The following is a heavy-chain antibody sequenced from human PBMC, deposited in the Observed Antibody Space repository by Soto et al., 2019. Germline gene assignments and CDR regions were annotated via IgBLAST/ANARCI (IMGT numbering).Heavy chain of an antibody. V-gene: IGHV2-5*02. J-gene: IGHJ6*02. D-gene: IGHD2-21*02. CDR2: IYWDDDK. CDR1: GFSLSTSGVG. Sequence: SGPTLVNPTQTLTLTCTFSGFSLSTSGVGVGWIRQPPGKALEWLALIYWDDDKRYSPSLRSRLTISKDTSKNQVVLTMTNMDPVDTATYYCIQSRCGGDCLQSYAAHYCYGMAVWGQGTTVTGSS. CDR3: IQSRCGGDCLQSYAAHYCYGMAV.